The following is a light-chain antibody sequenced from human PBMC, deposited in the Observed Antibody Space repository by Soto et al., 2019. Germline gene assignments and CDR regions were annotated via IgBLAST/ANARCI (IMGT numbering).Light chain of an antibody. CDR1: QSVSNDF. Sequence: DIVLTQPPRILSFSPGERATPPSRSSQSVSNDFLAWYQQKPGQAPMLLIYGASTRATDVPDRFSGSGSGADFTLTISRLQPEDFAVYYCQQYDSSPPRTFGTGTKVDIK. CDR2: GAS. CDR3: QQYDSSPPRT. J-gene: IGKJ1*01. V-gene: IGKV3-20*01.